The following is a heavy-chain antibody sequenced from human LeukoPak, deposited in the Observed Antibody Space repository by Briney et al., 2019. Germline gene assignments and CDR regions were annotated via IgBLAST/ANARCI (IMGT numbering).Heavy chain of an antibody. CDR1: GVTLGTYA. CDR2: ISSSGSGGNT. Sequence: GGSLRLSCAASGVTLGTYAMSWARQAPGKGLEWVSGISSSGSGGNTYYADSVNGRFTISRDSSKNTLYLQMNSLRAEDTAVYYCAREYNPPLYYYGMDVWGQGTTVTVSS. CDR3: AREYNPPLYYYGMDV. D-gene: IGHD1-14*01. J-gene: IGHJ6*02. V-gene: IGHV3-23*01.